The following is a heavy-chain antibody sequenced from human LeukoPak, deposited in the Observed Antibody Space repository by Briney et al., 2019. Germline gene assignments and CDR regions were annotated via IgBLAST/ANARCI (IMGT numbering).Heavy chain of an antibody. V-gene: IGHV1-46*01. J-gene: IGHJ6*02. CDR2: INPSGGST. Sequence: GASVKVSCKASGYTFTSYYMHWVRQAPGQGLEWMGIINPSGGSTSYAQKFQGRVTMTRDTSTSTVYMELSSLRSEDTAVYYCARDRRIVVVPAAIHYYYYYGMEVWGQGTTVTVSS. CDR3: ARDRRIVVVPAAIHYYYYYGMEV. CDR1: GYTFTSYY. D-gene: IGHD2-2*02.